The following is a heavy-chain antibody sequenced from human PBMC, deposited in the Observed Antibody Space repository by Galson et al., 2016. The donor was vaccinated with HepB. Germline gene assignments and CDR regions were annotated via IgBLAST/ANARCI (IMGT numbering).Heavy chain of an antibody. CDR2: ISNDGRNK. CDR1: GXXFSXXX. D-gene: IGHD3-10*01. V-gene: IGHV3-30*03. Sequence: SLXXSCAASGXXFSXXXMHXXXQAXGKGLEWVAFISNDGRNKYYADPVKGRFSISRXNSKNTTYLQMKSLRTEDTALYYCARETPLPVKSKVRGTSNLYLSPEYYYHMDIWGKGTTVTVSS. CDR3: ARETPLPVKSKVRGTSNLYLSPEYYYHMDI. J-gene: IGHJ6*03.